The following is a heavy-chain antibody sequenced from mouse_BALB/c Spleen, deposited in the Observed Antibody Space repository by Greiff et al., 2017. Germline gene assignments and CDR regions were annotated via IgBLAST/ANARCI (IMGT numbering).Heavy chain of an antibody. CDR3: ARGENYGNFAY. D-gene: IGHD2-1*01. CDR1: GFTFSSFG. J-gene: IGHJ3*01. V-gene: IGHV5-17*02. Sequence: EVKLEESGGGLVQPGGSRKLSCAASGFTFSSFGMHWVRQAPEKGLEWVAYISSGSSTIYYADTVKGRFTISRDNPKNTLFLQMTSLRSEDTAMYYCARGENYGNFAYWGQGTLVTVSA. CDR2: ISSGSSTI.